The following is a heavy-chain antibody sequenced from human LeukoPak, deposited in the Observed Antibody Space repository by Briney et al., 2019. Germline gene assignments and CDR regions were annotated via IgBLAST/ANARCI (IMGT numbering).Heavy chain of an antibody. J-gene: IGHJ4*02. CDR3: ARARGYLFDY. D-gene: IGHD1-1*01. Sequence: SETLSLTCTVSGYTISSDYYWGWSRQPPGKGLEWSGNSYHNGSTYYNPTLQSRVTISLDTSKNQLSLKLSSLTAADTPVYYCARARGYLFDYWGQGTLVTVSS. CDR2: SYHNGST. V-gene: IGHV4-38-2*02. CDR1: GYTISSDYY.